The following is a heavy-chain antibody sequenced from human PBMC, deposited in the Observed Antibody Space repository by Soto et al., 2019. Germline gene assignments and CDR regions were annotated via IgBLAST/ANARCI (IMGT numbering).Heavy chain of an antibody. CDR2: ISSSSSTI. CDR1: GFTFSSYS. Sequence: GGSLRLSCAASGFTFSSYSMNWVRQAPGKGLEWVSYISSSSSTIYYADSVKGRFTISRDNAKNSLYLQMNSLRDEDTAVYYCARDSATHIKWELPYYFDYWGQGTLVTVSS. J-gene: IGHJ4*02. D-gene: IGHD1-26*01. CDR3: ARDSATHIKWELPYYFDY. V-gene: IGHV3-48*02.